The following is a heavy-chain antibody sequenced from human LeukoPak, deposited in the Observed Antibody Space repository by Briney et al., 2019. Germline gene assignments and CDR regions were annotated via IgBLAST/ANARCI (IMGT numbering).Heavy chain of an antibody. Sequence: GESLKISCKGSGYSFTTYWIIWVRQMPGKGLEWMGSIYPGDSDTTYSPSFQGQATISVDKSITTAYLQWSSLKASDTAMYYCARLGRLGWLQLDSWGQGTMVTVSS. V-gene: IGHV5-51*01. CDR3: ARLGRLGWLQLDS. CDR2: IYPGDSDT. D-gene: IGHD5-24*01. CDR1: GYSFTTYW. J-gene: IGHJ3*01.